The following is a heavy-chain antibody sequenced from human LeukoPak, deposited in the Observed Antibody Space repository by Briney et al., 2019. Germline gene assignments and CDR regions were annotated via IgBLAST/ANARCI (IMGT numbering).Heavy chain of an antibody. V-gene: IGHV4-59*12. D-gene: IGHD3-16*01. CDR3: ASLMLIAVGSDY. Sequence: SETLSLTCTVSGGSISSYYWSWIRQPAGKGLEWIGEVNHSGSTNYNPSLRSRVTISIDTSKNQFSLQLTSVTAADTAVYYCASLMLIAVGSDYWGQGNLVTVSS. CDR1: GGSISSYY. CDR2: VNHSGST. J-gene: IGHJ4*02.